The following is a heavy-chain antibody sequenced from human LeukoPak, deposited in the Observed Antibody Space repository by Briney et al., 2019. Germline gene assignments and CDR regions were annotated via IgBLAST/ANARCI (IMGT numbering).Heavy chain of an antibody. CDR2: LYNSGST. CDR3: ARPKYADYDWPDWYFDL. Sequence: PSETLSLTCSVSGSSISTSYWIWIRQSPGKGLEWIGYLYNSGSTNYNPSFKSRATISVDMSKNQFFLNLTSLTAADTAVYYCARPKYADYDWPDWYFDLWGRGTLVTVSS. V-gene: IGHV4-59*01. D-gene: IGHD4-17*01. J-gene: IGHJ2*01. CDR1: GSSISTSY.